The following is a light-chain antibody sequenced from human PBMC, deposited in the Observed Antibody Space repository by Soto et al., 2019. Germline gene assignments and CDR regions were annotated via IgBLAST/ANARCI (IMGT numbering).Light chain of an antibody. CDR1: QSVSSGS. CDR2: GAS. CDR3: QHYGGSPYT. V-gene: IGKV3-20*01. J-gene: IGKJ2*01. Sequence: EIVLTQSPGTLSLSPGERATLSCRASQSVSSGSLAWYQQKPGQAPRLLLYGASNRATGIPDRFSASGSGTDFTLTISRLEPEDFAVYSCQHYGGSPYTFGPGTKLEI.